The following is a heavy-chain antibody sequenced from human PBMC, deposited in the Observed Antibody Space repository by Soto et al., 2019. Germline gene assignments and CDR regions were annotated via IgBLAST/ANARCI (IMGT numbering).Heavy chain of an antibody. V-gene: IGHV1-18*01. J-gene: IGHJ4*02. CDR1: GYTFTSYH. CDR2: ISAYNTNT. CDR3: ARDTPPTEY. Sequence: QVQLVQSGAEVKKPGASVKVSCKTSGYTFTSYHISWVRQAPGQGLEWMGWISAYNTNTNYAQKFQGRVTMTTDTLPRTAYTELRSLRSVDTAVYYCARDTPPTEYWGQGTLVTVSS.